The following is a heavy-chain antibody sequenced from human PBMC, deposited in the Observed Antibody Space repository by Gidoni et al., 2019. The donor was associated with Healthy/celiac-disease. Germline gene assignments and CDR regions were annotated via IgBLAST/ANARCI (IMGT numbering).Heavy chain of an antibody. D-gene: IGHD3-3*01. Sequence: QVQLVQSGAEVKKPGASVKVSCKASGYTFTSYYMHWVRQAPGQGLEWMGIINPSGGSTSYAQKFQGRVTMTRDTSTSTVYMELSSLRSEDTAVYYCARVWSGPPGGDWFDPWGQGTLVTVSS. CDR2: INPSGGST. CDR1: GYTFTSYY. J-gene: IGHJ5*02. CDR3: ARVWSGPPGGDWFDP. V-gene: IGHV1-46*01.